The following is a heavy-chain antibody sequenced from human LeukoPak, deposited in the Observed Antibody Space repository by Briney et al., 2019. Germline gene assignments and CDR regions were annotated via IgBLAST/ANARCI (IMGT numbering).Heavy chain of an antibody. CDR3: ATETYYDSSGPHFDY. V-gene: IGHV4-4*02. CDR1: GGSIRSSNW. CDR2: IYHTGNT. D-gene: IGHD3-22*01. J-gene: IGHJ4*02. Sequence: SGTLSLTCAVSGGSIRSSNWWSWVRQPPGKGLEWIGEIYHTGNTNYNPSLESRVTISVDKSKNQFSLKLSSVTAADTAVYYCATETYYDSSGPHFDYWGQGTLVTVSS.